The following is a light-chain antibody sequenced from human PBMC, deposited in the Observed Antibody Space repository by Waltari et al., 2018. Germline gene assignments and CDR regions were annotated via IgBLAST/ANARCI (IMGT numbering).Light chain of an antibody. V-gene: IGKV1-39*01. CDR2: SSS. CDR1: ETIGTS. J-gene: IGKJ4*01. CDR3: QQSFRRGVT. Sequence: DIQMTQSTSSLSASVGDRITITCRAGETIGTSLNWYQQKPGKAPKLLFYSSSTLHSGVPSRFSVSGSATDFTLTISSLQPEDLATYYCQQSFRRGVTCGGGTKVEIK.